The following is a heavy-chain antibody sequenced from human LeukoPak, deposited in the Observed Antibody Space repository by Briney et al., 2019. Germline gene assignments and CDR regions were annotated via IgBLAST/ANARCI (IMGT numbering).Heavy chain of an antibody. J-gene: IGHJ4*02. CDR1: GGSISSGDYY. CDR3: ARDRVVHGGYGGAPAHFDY. CDR2: IYTSGST. D-gene: IGHD5-12*01. Sequence: PSETLSLTCTVSGGSISSGDYYWSWIRQPAGKGLEWIGRIYTSGSTNYNPSLKSRVTMSVDTSKNQFSLKLSSVTAADTAVYYCARDRVVHGGYGGAPAHFDYWGQGTLVTVSS. V-gene: IGHV4-61*02.